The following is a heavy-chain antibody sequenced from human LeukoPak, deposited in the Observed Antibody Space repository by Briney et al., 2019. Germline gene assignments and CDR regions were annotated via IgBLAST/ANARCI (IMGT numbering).Heavy chain of an antibody. J-gene: IGHJ4*02. V-gene: IGHV1-2*02. CDR3: ARAPTITMVQGVANDY. D-gene: IGHD3-10*01. Sequence: ASVKVSCKASGYTFTGYYMHWVRQAPGQGLEWMGWINPNSGGTNYAQKFQGRVTMTRDTSISTAYMELSRLRSDDTAVYYCARAPTITMVQGVANDYWGQGTLVTVSS. CDR1: GYTFTGYY. CDR2: INPNSGGT.